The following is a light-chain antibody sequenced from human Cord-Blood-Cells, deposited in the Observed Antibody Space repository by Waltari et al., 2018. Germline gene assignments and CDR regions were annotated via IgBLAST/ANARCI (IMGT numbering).Light chain of an antibody. CDR2: AAS. V-gene: IGKV1-39*01. CDR3: QQSYSTPWT. J-gene: IGKJ1*01. CDR1: QSISSY. Sequence: DIQMTQSPSSLSASVGDRVTITCRASQSISSYLNWYQQKPGQAPNLLIYAASSFQSGVPSRFSGSGSGTDFTLTISSLQPEDFATYYCQQSYSTPWTFGQGTKVEIK.